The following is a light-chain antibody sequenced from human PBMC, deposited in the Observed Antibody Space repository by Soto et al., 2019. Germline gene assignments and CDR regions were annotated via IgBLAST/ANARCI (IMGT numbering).Light chain of an antibody. CDR1: TGDVTSGHW. CDR2: DTS. CDR3: MLSYTGARPVV. J-gene: IGLJ2*01. Sequence: QAVVTQEPSLTVSPGGTVTLTCGSSTGDVTSGHWPYWFQQKPGQAPRTLIFDTSNKHSWTPARFSGSLLGGKAALTLLGAQPEDEADYYCMLSYTGARPVVFGGGTQLTVL. V-gene: IGLV7-46*02.